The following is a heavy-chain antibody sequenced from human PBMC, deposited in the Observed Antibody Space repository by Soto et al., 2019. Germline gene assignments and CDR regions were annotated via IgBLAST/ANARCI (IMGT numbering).Heavy chain of an antibody. CDR3: AKASITMVRGVITLFDY. CDR2: ISGSGGST. J-gene: IGHJ4*02. Sequence: GSLRLSCAASGFTFSSYAMSWVRQAPGKGLEWVSAISGSGGSTYYADPVKGRFTISRDNSKNTLYLQMNSLRAEDTAVYYCAKASITMVRGVITLFDYWGQGTLVTVSS. CDR1: GFTFSSYA. D-gene: IGHD3-10*01. V-gene: IGHV3-23*01.